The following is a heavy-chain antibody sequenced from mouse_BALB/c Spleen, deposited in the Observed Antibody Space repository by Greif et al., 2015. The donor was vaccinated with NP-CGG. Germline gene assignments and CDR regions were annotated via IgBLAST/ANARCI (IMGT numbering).Heavy chain of an antibody. CDR1: GYAFTNYL. Sequence: VQLVESGAELVRPGTSVKVSCKASGYAFTNYLIEWVKQRPGQGLEWIGVINPGSGGTNYNEKFKGKATLTADKSSSTAYMQLSSLTSDDSAVYFCARYDYDAMDYWGQGTAVTVSS. CDR3: ARYDYDAMDY. CDR2: INPGSGGT. V-gene: IGHV1-54*01. J-gene: IGHJ4*01.